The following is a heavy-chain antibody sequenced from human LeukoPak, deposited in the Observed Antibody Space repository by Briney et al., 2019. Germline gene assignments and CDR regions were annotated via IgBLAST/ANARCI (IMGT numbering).Heavy chain of an antibody. D-gene: IGHD3-16*01. CDR1: GFSLSNAW. Sequence: TGGSLRLSCAASGFSLSNAWMSWVRQAPGKGLEWIGEINHSGSTNYNPSLKSRVTISVDTSKNQFSLKLSSVTAADTAVYYCARTYYDITSFDYWGQGTLVTVSS. CDR3: ARTYYDITSFDY. V-gene: IGHV4-34*01. J-gene: IGHJ4*02. CDR2: INHSGST.